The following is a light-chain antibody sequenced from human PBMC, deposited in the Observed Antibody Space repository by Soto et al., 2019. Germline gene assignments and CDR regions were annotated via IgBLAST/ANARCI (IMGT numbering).Light chain of an antibody. V-gene: IGKV3-20*01. CDR1: QSVSNNY. Sequence: EILLTQSPGTLSLSPGERGTLSCRASQSVSNNYLAWYQQKPGKAPRLLIYGASNRATGIPDRLSGSGSGTDFTLPIRRLEPEDFAVYYCQQYGSSGTFGQGTRLEIK. CDR2: GAS. CDR3: QQYGSSGT. J-gene: IGKJ5*01.